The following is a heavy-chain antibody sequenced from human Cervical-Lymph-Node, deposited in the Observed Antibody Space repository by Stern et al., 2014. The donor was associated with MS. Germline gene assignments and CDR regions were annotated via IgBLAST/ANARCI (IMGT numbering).Heavy chain of an antibody. CDR2: INPSGGST. Sequence: QVQLMQSGAEVKKPGASVKVSCKASGYTFTSYYMHWVRQAPGQGLEWMGIINPSGGSTSYAQKFQGRVTMTRDTSTSTVYMELSSLRSEDTAVYYCARSSNKRTNDYGDYPDYWGQGTLVTVSS. D-gene: IGHD4-17*01. CDR1: GYTFTSYY. J-gene: IGHJ4*02. V-gene: IGHV1-46*01. CDR3: ARSSNKRTNDYGDYPDY.